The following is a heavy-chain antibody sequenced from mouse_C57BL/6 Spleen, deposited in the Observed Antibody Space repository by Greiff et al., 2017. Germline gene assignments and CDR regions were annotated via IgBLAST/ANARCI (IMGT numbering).Heavy chain of an antibody. CDR3: ARGNGLCFAY. CDR1: GYAFSSSW. J-gene: IGHJ3*01. Sequence: VQVVESGPELVKPGASVKISCKASGYAFSSSWMNWVKQRPGKGLEWIGRIYPGDGDTNYNGKFKGKATLTADKSSSPAYMQLSCLTSEDSAVYFCARGNGLCFAYWGQGTLVTVSA. V-gene: IGHV1-82*01. CDR2: IYPGDGDT.